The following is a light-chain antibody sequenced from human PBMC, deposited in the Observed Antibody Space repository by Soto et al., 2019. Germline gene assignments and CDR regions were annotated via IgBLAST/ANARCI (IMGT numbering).Light chain of an antibody. J-gene: IGKJ5*01. CDR3: QQYGSSPAIT. V-gene: IGKV3-20*01. CDR1: QSVSSSY. CDR2: GAS. Sequence: EIVLTQSPGTLSLSPVERATLSCRASQSVSSSYLAWDQQKPGQAPRLLIYGASSRATGIPDRFSGSGSGTDFTLTISRLEPEDFAVYYCQQYGSSPAITFGQGTRLEIK.